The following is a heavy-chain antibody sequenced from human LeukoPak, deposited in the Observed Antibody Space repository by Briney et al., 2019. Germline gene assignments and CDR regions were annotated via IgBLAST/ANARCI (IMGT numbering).Heavy chain of an antibody. CDR2: INHSGST. V-gene: IGHV4-34*01. Sequence: PSETLSLTCAVYGGSFSGYYWSWIRQPPGKGLEWIGEINHSGSTNYNPSLKSRVTISVDTSKNQFSLKLSPVTAADTAVYYCARAATALPGVWGQGTLVTVSS. J-gene: IGHJ4*02. CDR3: ARAATALPGV. CDR1: GGSFSGYY. D-gene: IGHD6-13*01.